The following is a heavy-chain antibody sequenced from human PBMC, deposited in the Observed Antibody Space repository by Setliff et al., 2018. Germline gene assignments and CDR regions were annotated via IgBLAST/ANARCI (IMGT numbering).Heavy chain of an antibody. J-gene: IGHJ6*03. CDR3: ARKRFYYYYYYMDV. Sequence: PSETLSLTCAVYGGSFSGYYWSWIRQPPGKGLEWIGEINHSGSTNYNPSLKSRVTISVDTSKNQFSLKLSSVTAADTAVYYCARKRFYYYYYYMDVWGKGT. V-gene: IGHV4-34*01. CDR2: INHSGST. CDR1: GGSFSGYY.